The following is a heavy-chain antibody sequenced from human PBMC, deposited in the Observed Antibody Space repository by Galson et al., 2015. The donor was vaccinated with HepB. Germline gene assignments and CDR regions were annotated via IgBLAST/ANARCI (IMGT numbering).Heavy chain of an antibody. J-gene: IGHJ6*02. D-gene: IGHD1-7*01. CDR2: IWYDGSNK. CDR1: GFTFSSYG. V-gene: IGHV3-33*01. CDR3: AREELSFQRRYGMDV. Sequence: SLRLSCAASGFTFSSYGMHWVRQAPGKGLEWVAVIWYDGSNKYYADSVKGRFTISRDNSKNTLYLQMNSLRAEDTAVYYRAREELSFQRRYGMDVWGQGTTVTVSS.